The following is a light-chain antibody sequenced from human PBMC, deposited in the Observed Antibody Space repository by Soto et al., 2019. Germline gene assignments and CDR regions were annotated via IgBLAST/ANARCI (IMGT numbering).Light chain of an antibody. CDR1: SSDVGGYNY. CDR3: QSYDSDLSAWV. Sequence: QSVLTQPPSASGSPGQSVTISCTGTSSDVGGYNYVSWYQQHPGKAPKLMIYEVSKRPSGVPDRFSGSKSGNTASLTVSGLQAEDEADYYCQSYDSDLSAWVFGGGTKVTVL. CDR2: EVS. V-gene: IGLV2-8*01. J-gene: IGLJ3*02.